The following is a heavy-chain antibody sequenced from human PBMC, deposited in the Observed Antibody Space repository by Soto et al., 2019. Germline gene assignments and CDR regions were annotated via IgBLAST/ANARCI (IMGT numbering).Heavy chain of an antibody. V-gene: IGHV4-59*01. Sequence: SETLSLTCTVSGGSIRSYYWSWIRQPPGKGLEWIGYIYYSGSTNYNPSLKSRVTISVDTSKNQFSLKLSSVTAADTAVYYCARIDVDYYMDVWGKGTTVTVSS. J-gene: IGHJ6*03. CDR1: GGSIRSYY. CDR3: ARIDVDYYMDV. CDR2: IYYSGST. D-gene: IGHD2-15*01.